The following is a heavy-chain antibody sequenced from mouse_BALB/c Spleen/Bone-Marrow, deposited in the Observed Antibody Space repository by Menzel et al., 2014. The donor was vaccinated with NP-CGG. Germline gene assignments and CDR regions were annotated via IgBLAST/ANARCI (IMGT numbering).Heavy chain of an antibody. CDR2: INPSSGYT. J-gene: IGHJ4*01. D-gene: IGHD2-5*01. CDR1: GYTFTSYT. V-gene: IGHV1-4*02. CDR3: ARRTGPYYSNYDAMDY. Sequence: VQLQQSAAELARPGASVKMSCKASGYTFTSYTMHWVKQRPGQGLEWIGYINPSSGYTEYNQKFKDKTTLTADKSSSTAYMQLSSLTSEDSAVYYCARRTGPYYSNYDAMDYWGQGTSVTVSS.